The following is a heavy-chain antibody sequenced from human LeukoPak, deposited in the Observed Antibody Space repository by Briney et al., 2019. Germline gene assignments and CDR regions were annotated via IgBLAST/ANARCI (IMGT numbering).Heavy chain of an antibody. CDR2: ISSSSSTI. CDR1: GFTFSSYS. V-gene: IGHV3-48*01. J-gene: IGHJ6*04. Sequence: GGSLRLSCAASGFTFSSYSMNWVRQAPGKGLEWVSYISSSSSTIYYADSVKGRFTIPRDNAKNSLYLQMNSLRAEDTAVYYCAELGITMIGGVWGKGTTVTISS. D-gene: IGHD3-10*02. CDR3: AELGITMIGGV.